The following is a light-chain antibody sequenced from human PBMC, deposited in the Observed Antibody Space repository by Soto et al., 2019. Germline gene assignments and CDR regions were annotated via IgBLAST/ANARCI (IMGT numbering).Light chain of an antibody. CDR3: SSGDDSRTGVL. Sequence: QSVLTQPPSASGTPGQRVTISCSGSDSNIGRNTVNWYQHLPGTAPKLVIFSHNKRPSGVPDRFSGSTSGTSASLAISDLQSEDEAYYYCSSGDDSRTGVLFGGGTKLTVL. CDR1: DSNIGRNT. J-gene: IGLJ3*02. V-gene: IGLV1-44*01. CDR2: SHN.